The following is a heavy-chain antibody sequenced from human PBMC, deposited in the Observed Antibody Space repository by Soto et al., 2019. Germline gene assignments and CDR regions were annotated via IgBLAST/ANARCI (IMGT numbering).Heavy chain of an antibody. D-gene: IGHD2-2*01. J-gene: IGHJ6*02. Sequence: GESLKISCKGSGYSFTSYWIGWVRQMPGKGLEWMGIIYPGDSDTRHSPSFQGQVTISADKSISTAYLQWSSLKASDTAMYYCARAGYCSSTSCQSGYYYYGMDVWGQGTTVTV. V-gene: IGHV5-51*01. CDR3: ARAGYCSSTSCQSGYYYYGMDV. CDR2: IYPGDSDT. CDR1: GYSFTSYW.